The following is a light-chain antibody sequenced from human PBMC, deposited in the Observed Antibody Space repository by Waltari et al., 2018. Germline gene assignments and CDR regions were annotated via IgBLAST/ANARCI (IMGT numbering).Light chain of an antibody. V-gene: IGKV3-20*01. CDR1: QTISSSY. CDR3: QQYSNSHLT. Sequence: EIVLPQSPGTLSLSPGERATLSCRASQTISSSYLAWYQQKPGQAPRLLIYGASRRTTGIPDRFSGGGSGTDFTLTISRLEPEDFAVYYCQQYSNSHLTFGGGTKVEIK. J-gene: IGKJ4*01. CDR2: GAS.